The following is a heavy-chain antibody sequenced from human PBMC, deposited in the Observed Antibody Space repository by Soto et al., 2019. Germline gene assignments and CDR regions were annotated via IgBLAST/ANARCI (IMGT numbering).Heavy chain of an antibody. Sequence: SHPLSLTRSFSGGSICGGDYYWNWIRQPPGKCLEWIVNIYYSGNTYYNPSLKRRLIISIDASKNQFSLKVGSVTAADTAVYYCASSSLYGMDVWVQGTTVT. CDR3: ASSSLYGMDV. V-gene: IGHV4-30-4*01. CDR2: IYYSGNT. CDR1: GGSICGGDYY. J-gene: IGHJ6*02.